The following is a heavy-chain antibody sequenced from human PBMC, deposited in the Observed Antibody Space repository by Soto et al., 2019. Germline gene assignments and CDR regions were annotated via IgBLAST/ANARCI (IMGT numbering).Heavy chain of an antibody. Sequence: QVQLVESGGGVVQPGRSLRLSCAASGFTFSSYGMHWVRQAPGKGLEWVAVISYDGSNKYYADSVKGRFTISRDNSKNTLYLQMNSRRAEYTAVYYCARGYSGSGDYWGQGTLVTVSS. CDR1: GFTFSSYG. CDR2: ISYDGSNK. D-gene: IGHD5-12*01. J-gene: IGHJ4*01. CDR3: ARGYSGSGDY. V-gene: IGHV3-30*03.